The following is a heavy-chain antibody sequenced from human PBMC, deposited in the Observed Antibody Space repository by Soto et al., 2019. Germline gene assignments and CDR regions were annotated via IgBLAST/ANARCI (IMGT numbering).Heavy chain of an antibody. V-gene: IGHV3-13*01. D-gene: IGHD6-19*01. CDR3: ARASLTTAVAGMTVLSYYYGMDV. J-gene: IGHJ6*02. Sequence: GGSLRLSCAASGFTFSSYDMHWVRQATGKGLEWVSAIGTAGDTYYPGSVKGRFTISRENAKNSLYLQMNSLRAEDTAVYYCARASLTTAVAGMTVLSYYYGMDVWGQGTTVTVSS. CDR2: IGTAGDT. CDR1: GFTFSSYD.